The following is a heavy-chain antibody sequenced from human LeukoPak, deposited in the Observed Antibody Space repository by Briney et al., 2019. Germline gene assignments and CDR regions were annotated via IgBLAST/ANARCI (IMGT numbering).Heavy chain of an antibody. Sequence: GGSLRLSCAASGFTVSSNYMSWVRQAPGKGLEWVSVIYSGGSTYYADSVKGRFTISRHNSKNTLYLQMNSLRAEDTAVYYCASTVIRNYYYYGMDVWGQGTTVTVS. CDR1: GFTVSSNY. CDR3: ASTVIRNYYYYGMDV. CDR2: IYSGGST. J-gene: IGHJ6*02. V-gene: IGHV3-53*04. D-gene: IGHD3-10*01.